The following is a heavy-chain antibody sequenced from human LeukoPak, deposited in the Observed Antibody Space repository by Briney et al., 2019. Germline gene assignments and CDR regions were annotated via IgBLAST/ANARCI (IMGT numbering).Heavy chain of an antibody. CDR2: IYPGDSDT. CDR3: ARRPGLVGGGFDA. J-gene: IGHJ5*02. Sequence: GDSLKISCEGSGYSFNKYWLAWVRQVPGKGLGWMGIIYPGDSDTRYDPSFRGQVTISADRSTSTAYLEWHSLKASDTAIYFCARRPGLVGGGFDAWGQGTLVTVSS. CDR1: GYSFNKYW. D-gene: IGHD2-21*01. V-gene: IGHV5-51*01.